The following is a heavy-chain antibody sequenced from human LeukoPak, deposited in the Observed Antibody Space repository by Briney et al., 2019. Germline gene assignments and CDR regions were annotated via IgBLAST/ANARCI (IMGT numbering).Heavy chain of an antibody. J-gene: IGHJ4*02. CDR1: GFTFSSYG. Sequence: PGRSLSLSCAASGFTFSSYGMQWVRQAPGKGLAWVSSISSSDAYIYYADSVKGRFTISRDNAKNSLYLQMNSLRAEDTAVYYCASGSMATMSLHYWGQGTLVTVSS. CDR2: ISSSDAYI. V-gene: IGHV3-21*01. CDR3: ASGSMATMSLHY. D-gene: IGHD5-24*01.